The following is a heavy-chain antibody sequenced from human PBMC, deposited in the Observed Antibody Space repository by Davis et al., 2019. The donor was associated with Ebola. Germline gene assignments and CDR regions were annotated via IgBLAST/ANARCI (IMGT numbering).Heavy chain of an antibody. Sequence: ASVKVSCKASGYTFAGYYMHWVRQAPGQGLEWMGWINPNSGNTNYAQKFQGRVTMTRDTSISTAYMELSRLRSDDTAVYYCARAGGQLVFDYWGQGTLVTVSS. CDR3: ARAGGQLVFDY. CDR2: INPNSGNT. J-gene: IGHJ4*02. V-gene: IGHV1-2*02. D-gene: IGHD6-6*01. CDR1: GYTFAGYY.